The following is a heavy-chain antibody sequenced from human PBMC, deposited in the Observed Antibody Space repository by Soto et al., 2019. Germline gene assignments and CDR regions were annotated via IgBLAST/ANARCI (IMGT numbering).Heavy chain of an antibody. CDR1: GGTFSSYA. J-gene: IGHJ4*02. CDR3: ARVEGDCSGGSCYTFDY. D-gene: IGHD2-15*01. CDR2: IIPIFGTA. V-gene: IGHV1-69*12. Sequence: QVQLVQSGAEVKKPGSSVKVSCKASGGTFSSYAISWVRQAPGQGLEWMGGIIPIFGTANYAQKFQGRVKITADESTSTAYMELSSLRSEDTAVYYCARVEGDCSGGSCYTFDYWGQGTLVTVSS.